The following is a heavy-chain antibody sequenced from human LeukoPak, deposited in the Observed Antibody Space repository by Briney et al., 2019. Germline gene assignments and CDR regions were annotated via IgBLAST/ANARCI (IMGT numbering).Heavy chain of an antibody. CDR2: ISSNGGST. CDR3: AREGPRGNSQFDY. V-gene: IGHV3-64*04. J-gene: IGHJ4*02. CDR1: GFTFSSYA. D-gene: IGHD2/OR15-2a*01. Sequence: GGSLRLSCSASGFTFSSYAMHWVRQAPGKGLEYVSAISSNGGSTYYADSVKGRFTISRDNSKDTLFLQMNSLRAEDTAVYYCAREGPRGNSQFDYWGQGTLVTVSS.